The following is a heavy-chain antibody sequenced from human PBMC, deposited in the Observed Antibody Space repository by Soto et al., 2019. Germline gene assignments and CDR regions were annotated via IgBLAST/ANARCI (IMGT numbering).Heavy chain of an antibody. CDR3: ARVRTYYYGSGSYYTTIYGMDV. V-gene: IGHV1-18*01. CDR1: GYTFTSYG. J-gene: IGHJ6*02. Sequence: GASVKVSCKASGYTFTSYGISWVRQAPGQGLERMGWISAYNGNTNYAQKLQGRVTMTTDTSTSTAYMELRSLRSDDTAVYYCARVRTYYYGSGSYYTTIYGMDVWGQGTTVTVSS. CDR2: ISAYNGNT. D-gene: IGHD3-10*01.